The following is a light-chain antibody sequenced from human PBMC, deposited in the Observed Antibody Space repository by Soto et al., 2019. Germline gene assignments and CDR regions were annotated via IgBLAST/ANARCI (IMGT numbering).Light chain of an antibody. CDR3: QSYDSSLRGSV. CDR2: GNN. J-gene: IGLJ3*02. V-gene: IGLV1-40*01. Sequence: QSVLTQPPSVSGAPGQRVTISCTGTSSNIGAGYDVHWYQQLPGAAPKLLIYGNNNRPSGVPDRFSASKSGASASLAITGLLAGDEADYYCQSYDSSLRGSVFGGGTKVTVL. CDR1: SSNIGAGYD.